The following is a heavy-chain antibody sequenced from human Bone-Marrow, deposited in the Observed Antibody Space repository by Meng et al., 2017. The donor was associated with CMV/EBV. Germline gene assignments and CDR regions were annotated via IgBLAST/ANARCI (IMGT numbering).Heavy chain of an antibody. CDR2: INPSGGST. CDR1: GYTFTSYY. Sequence: ASVKVSCKASGYTFTSYYMHWVRQAPGQGLEWMGIINPSGGSTSYAQKFQGRVTMTRDTSTSTVYMELSSLRSEDTAVYYCAREEVVPAPKRWFDPWGQGTLVTVSS. D-gene: IGHD2-2*01. V-gene: IGHV1-46*01. CDR3: AREEVVPAPKRWFDP. J-gene: IGHJ5*02.